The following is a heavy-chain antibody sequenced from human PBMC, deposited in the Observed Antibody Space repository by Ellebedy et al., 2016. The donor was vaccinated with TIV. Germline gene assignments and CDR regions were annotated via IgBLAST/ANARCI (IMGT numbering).Heavy chain of an antibody. CDR1: GFTFSNYS. D-gene: IGHD3-9*01. V-gene: IGHV3-21*01. Sequence: GGSLRLXCAASGFTFSNYSMNWVRQAPGKGLEWVSSISSSSSYIYYADSVKGRFIISRDNAKNSLYLQMNSLRAEDTAGYYCARDTSRNYDILTGYYTPYYYAMDVWGQGTTVTVSS. CDR2: ISSSSSYI. CDR3: ARDTSRNYDILTGYYTPYYYAMDV. J-gene: IGHJ6*02.